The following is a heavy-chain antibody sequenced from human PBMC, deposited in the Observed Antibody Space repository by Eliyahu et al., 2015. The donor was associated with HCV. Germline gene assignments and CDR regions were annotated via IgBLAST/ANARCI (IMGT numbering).Heavy chain of an antibody. CDR3: ARDSEGYSSGFGDY. Sequence: EVQLVESGGGLVKPGGSLRLSCAASGFTFSRYSMNWVRQAPGKGLEWVSYISSSSDYMYYVDSVKGRFTISRDNAKNSLYLQMNSLRAEDTAVYYCARDSEGYSSGFGDYWGQGTLVTVSS. CDR1: GFTFSRYS. V-gene: IGHV3-21*01. D-gene: IGHD6-19*01. CDR2: ISSSSDYM. J-gene: IGHJ4*02.